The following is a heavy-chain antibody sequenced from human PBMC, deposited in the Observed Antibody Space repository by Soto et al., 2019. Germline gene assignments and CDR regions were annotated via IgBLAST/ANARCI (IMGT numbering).Heavy chain of an antibody. V-gene: IGHV3-9*01. D-gene: IGHD6-13*01. CDR2: INWNSGSI. Sequence: EVQLVESGGGLVQPGRSLRLSCAASGFTFDDYAMHWVRQVPGKGLEWVSGINWNSGSIGYGASVKGRFAISRDNAKNALHLQMNRLSAEDTAFYYCVKDESINWYSGHFRHWGQGTLVTVSS. CDR3: VKDESINWYSGHFRH. CDR1: GFTFDDYA. J-gene: IGHJ1*01.